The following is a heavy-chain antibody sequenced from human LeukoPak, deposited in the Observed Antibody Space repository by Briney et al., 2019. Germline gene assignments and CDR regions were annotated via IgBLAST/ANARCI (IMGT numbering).Heavy chain of an antibody. CDR3: ATIELRNFDWLVFDY. CDR2: FDPEEREE. D-gene: IGHD3-9*01. V-gene: IGHV1-24*01. Sequence: ASVKVSCKVSGYSLTELPMHWVRQAPGEGLEWVGGFDPEEREEIYAQKFQGRVTMTEDTSTHTAYMELTGLRSDDTAVYYCATIELRNFDWLVFDYWGQGTLVSVSS. J-gene: IGHJ4*02. CDR1: GYSLTELP.